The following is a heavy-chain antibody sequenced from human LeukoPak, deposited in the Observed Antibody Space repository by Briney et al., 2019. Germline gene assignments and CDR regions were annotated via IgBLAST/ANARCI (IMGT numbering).Heavy chain of an antibody. Sequence: GSLRLSCAASGFAFSNYWMSWVRQPPGKGLEWIGSIYYSGSTYYNPSLKSRVTISVDTSKNQFSLKLSSVTAADTAVYYCARLSIAARPRRFYYFDYWGQGTLVTVSS. J-gene: IGHJ4*02. CDR3: ARLSIAARPRRFYYFDY. D-gene: IGHD6-6*01. CDR2: IYYSGST. V-gene: IGHV4-39*01. CDR1: GFAFSNYW.